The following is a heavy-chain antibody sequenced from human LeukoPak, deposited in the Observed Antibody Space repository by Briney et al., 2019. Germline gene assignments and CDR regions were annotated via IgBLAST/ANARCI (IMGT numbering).Heavy chain of an antibody. Sequence: PGGSLRLSCAASGFTVSNYYMSWVRQAPGKGLVWVSVIFSDGSSYYADSVKGRFTISRDRSKNTLYLQMNSLRAEDTAVYYCARDEYYGSSGSDAFDIWGQGTMVTVSS. V-gene: IGHV3-53*01. CDR3: ARDEYYGSSGSDAFDI. CDR1: GFTVSNYY. J-gene: IGHJ3*02. CDR2: IFSDGSS. D-gene: IGHD3-22*01.